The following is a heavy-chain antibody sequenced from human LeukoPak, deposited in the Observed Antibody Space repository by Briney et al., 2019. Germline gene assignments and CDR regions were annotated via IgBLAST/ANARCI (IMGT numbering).Heavy chain of an antibody. V-gene: IGHV3-9*01. CDR3: AKDIYDSSAGGFDY. CDR1: GFTFDDYA. J-gene: IGHJ4*02. CDR2: ISWNSGSI. Sequence: PGGSLRLSCAASGFTFDDYAMHWVRQAPGKGLEWVSGISWNSGSIGYADSVKGRFTISRDNAKNSLYLQMNSLRAEDTALYYCAKDIYDSSAGGFDYWGQGTLVTVSS. D-gene: IGHD3-22*01.